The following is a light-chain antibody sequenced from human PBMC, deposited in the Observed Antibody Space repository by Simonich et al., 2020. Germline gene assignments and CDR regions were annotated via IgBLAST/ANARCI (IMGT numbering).Light chain of an antibody. V-gene: IGKV1-39*01. J-gene: IGKJ4*01. CDR2: ASS. Sequence: DLQMTQSPSSLSASVGDRVTIPCRASQSISSYLNWYQQKPGKAPKLLIYASSSLQSGVPSRFSGSGSGTDFTLTIISLQPEDVATYYCQQSYSTPLTFGGGTKVEIK. CDR3: QQSYSTPLT. CDR1: QSISSY.